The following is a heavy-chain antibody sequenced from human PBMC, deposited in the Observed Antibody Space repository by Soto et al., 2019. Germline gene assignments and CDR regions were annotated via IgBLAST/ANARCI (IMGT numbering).Heavy chain of an antibody. CDR1: GYRVTSYR. J-gene: IGHJ3*02. CDR3: ARRMVGATYQRDAFDI. V-gene: IGHV5-51*01. Sequence: GASVTISGKGSGYRVTSYRSGRVRQMHGKGLEWMGIMYPGDSDTIYSPSFQGQVTISADKSISTAHLQWSSLKASDTAMYYCARRMVGATYQRDAFDIWGQGTMVTVSS. CDR2: MYPGDSDT. D-gene: IGHD1-26*01.